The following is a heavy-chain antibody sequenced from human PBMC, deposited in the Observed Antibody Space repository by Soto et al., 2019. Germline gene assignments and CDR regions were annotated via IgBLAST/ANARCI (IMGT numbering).Heavy chain of an antibody. CDR1: GFTFGDYG. V-gene: IGHV3-9*01. CDR3: AKALTTAAAGTAFDI. D-gene: IGHD6-13*01. Sequence: SLLLSCAASGFTFGDYGMHWVRQGPGKGLEWVSGISWNSGSIGYADSVKGRFTISRDNAKNSLYLQMNSLRPEDTALYYSAKALTTAAAGTAFDIWGQGTMVTVSS. J-gene: IGHJ3*02. CDR2: ISWNSGSI.